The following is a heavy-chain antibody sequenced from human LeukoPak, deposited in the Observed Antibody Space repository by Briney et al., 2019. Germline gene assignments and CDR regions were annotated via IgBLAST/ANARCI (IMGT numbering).Heavy chain of an antibody. CDR2: TYYRSKWYN. CDR1: GDSVSSNSAA. CDR3: ARDRFWYSSSWYYFDY. V-gene: IGHV6-1*01. J-gene: IGHJ4*02. Sequence: SQTLSLTCAISGDSVSSNSAAWYWIRQSPSRGLEWLGGTYYRSKWYNDYAVSVKSRITINPDTSKNQFSLQLNSVTPEDTAVYYCARDRFWYSSSWYYFDYWGQGTLVTVSS. D-gene: IGHD6-13*01.